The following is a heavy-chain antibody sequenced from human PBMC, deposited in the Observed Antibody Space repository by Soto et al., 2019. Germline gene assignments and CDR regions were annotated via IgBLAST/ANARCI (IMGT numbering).Heavy chain of an antibody. CDR1: GGSISSGDYY. J-gene: IGHJ4*02. CDR2: IYYSGST. Sequence: QVQLQESGPGLVKPSQTLSLTCTVSGGSISSGDYYWSWIRQPPGKGLEWIGYIYYSGSTYYNPSLKRRVTISVDTSKNQFSLKLSSVTAADTAVYYCARASPIRYGVFYYWGQGTLVTASS. CDR3: ARASPIRYGVFYY. V-gene: IGHV4-30-4*01. D-gene: IGHD3-10*01.